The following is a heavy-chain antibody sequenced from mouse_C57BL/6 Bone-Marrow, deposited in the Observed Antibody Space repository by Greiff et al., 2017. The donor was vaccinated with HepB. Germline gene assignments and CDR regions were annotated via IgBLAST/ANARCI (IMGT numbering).Heavy chain of an antibody. CDR2: IDPENGDT. CDR3: TTTAVAAVDY. V-gene: IGHV14-4*01. J-gene: IGHJ2*01. Sequence: EVQLQQSGAELVRPGASVKLSCTASGFNIKDDYMHWVKQRPEQGLEWIGWIDPENGDTEYASKFQGKATITADTSSNTVYLQLSSLTSEDTAVYYCTTTAVAAVDYWGQGTTLTVSS. D-gene: IGHD1-1*01. CDR1: GFNIKDDY.